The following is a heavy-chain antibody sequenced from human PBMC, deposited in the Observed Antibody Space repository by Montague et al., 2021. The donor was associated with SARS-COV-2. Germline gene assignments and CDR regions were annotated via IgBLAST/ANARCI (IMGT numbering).Heavy chain of an antibody. CDR1: GFSLSTSGVC. J-gene: IGHJ3*02. Sequence: PALGKPTQTLTLTCTFSGFSLSTSGVCVSWIRQPPGKALEWLARIDWDDDKYYSTSLKTRLTISKDTSKNQVVLTMTNIDPVDTATYYCARMRIAAAGSPFDIWGQGTMVTVSS. CDR3: ARMRIAAAGSPFDI. D-gene: IGHD6-13*01. V-gene: IGHV2-70*11. CDR2: IDWDDDK.